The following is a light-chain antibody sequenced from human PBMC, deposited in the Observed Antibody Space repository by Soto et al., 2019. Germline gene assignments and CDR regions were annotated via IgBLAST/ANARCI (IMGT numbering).Light chain of an antibody. J-gene: IGKJ4*01. V-gene: IGKV1-33*01. CDR2: DAS. CDR3: QQYDNPSLT. Sequence: DIQMTQSPSSLSASVGDRVTITCLASQDITNYLNWYQQKQGKAPKLLIYDASNLETGVPSRFSGSGSGTHFTFTISSLQPEDIATYYCQQYDNPSLTFGGGTKVEIK. CDR1: QDITNY.